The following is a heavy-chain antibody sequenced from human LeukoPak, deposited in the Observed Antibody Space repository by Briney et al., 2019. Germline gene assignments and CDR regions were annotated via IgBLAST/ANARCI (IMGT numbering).Heavy chain of an antibody. CDR3: VREGPDCGGDCFYDY. Sequence: GGSLRLSCAASGFTVSSNYMSWVRQAPGKGLEWVSVIYSVGSTYYADSVTGRFTISRDNSKNTLYLQMNSLRPEDTAVYYCVREGPDCGGDCFYDYWGQGTLVTVSS. J-gene: IGHJ4*02. CDR2: IYSVGST. CDR1: GFTVSSNY. V-gene: IGHV3-53*01. D-gene: IGHD2-21*01.